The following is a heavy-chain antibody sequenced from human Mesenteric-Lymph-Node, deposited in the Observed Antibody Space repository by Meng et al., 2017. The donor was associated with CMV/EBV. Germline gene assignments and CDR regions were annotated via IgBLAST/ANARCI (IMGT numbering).Heavy chain of an antibody. V-gene: IGHV1-2*02. D-gene: IGHD3-10*01. J-gene: IGHJ5*02. CDR1: GYTFTGYY. CDR3: ARDAEFTMVRGVIITSGWFDP. CDR2: INPNSGGT. Sequence: ASVKVSCKASGYTFTGYYMHWVRQAPGQGLEWMGWINPNSGGTNYAQKFQDRVTMTRDTSISTAYMELNRLRSDDTAVYYCARDAEFTMVRGVIITSGWFDPWGQGTLVTVSS.